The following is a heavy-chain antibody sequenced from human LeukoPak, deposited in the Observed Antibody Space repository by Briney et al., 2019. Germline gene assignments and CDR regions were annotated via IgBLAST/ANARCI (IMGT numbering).Heavy chain of an antibody. CDR3: ARGPRILAAGSYYFDY. J-gene: IGHJ4*02. Sequence: KTGGSLRLSCAASGFSFKDYYFSWIRQAPGKGLEWVSFISVNGGAMYYADFVKGRFTISRDNAKSSLYLEMNSLRVEDTAVYYCARGPRILAAGSYYFDYWGQGSLVTVSS. V-gene: IGHV3-11*01. CDR1: GFSFKDYY. CDR2: ISVNGGAM. D-gene: IGHD6-13*01.